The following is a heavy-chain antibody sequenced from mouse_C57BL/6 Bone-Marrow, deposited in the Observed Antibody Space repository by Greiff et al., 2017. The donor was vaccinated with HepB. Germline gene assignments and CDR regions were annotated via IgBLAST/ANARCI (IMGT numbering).Heavy chain of an antibody. V-gene: IGHV5-15*01. D-gene: IGHD2-1*01. CDR1: GFTFSDYG. CDR3: ARLLWDAMDY. CDR2: ISNLAYSI. J-gene: IGHJ4*01. Sequence: EVKLVESGGGLVQPGGSLKLSCAASGFTFSDYGMAWVRQAPRKGPEWVAFISNLAYSIYDADTVTGRFTISRGNAKKTLYLVMSSLRSEDTAMYYCARLLWDAMDYWGQGTSVTVSS.